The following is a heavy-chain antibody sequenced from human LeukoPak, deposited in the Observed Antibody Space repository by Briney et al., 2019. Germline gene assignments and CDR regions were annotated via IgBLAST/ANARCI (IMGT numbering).Heavy chain of an antibody. CDR3: ARDSSGWYRVAFDI. CDR2: IYHSGTT. J-gene: IGHJ3*02. Sequence: SETLSLTCTVSGYSISSHYYWGWIRQPPGKGLEWIGIIYHSGTTYYNPSLKSRVTISVDTSKNQFSLKLSSVTAADTAVYYCARDSSGWYRVAFDIWGQGTMVTVSS. CDR1: GYSISSHYY. D-gene: IGHD6-19*01. V-gene: IGHV4-38-2*02.